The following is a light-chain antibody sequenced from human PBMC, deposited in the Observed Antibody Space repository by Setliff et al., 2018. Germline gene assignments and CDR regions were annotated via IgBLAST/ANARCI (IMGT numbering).Light chain of an antibody. Sequence: QSVPAQPPSASGSPGQSVTISCTGTSSDVGGYNRVSWYQQYPGKAPKVMIYEVTKRPSGVPDRFSGSKSGNTVSLTVSGLQAEDEGDYYCGSYAGYNNFYVFGTGTKVTVL. CDR3: GSYAGYNNFYV. CDR1: SSDVGGYNR. V-gene: IGLV2-8*01. CDR2: EVT. J-gene: IGLJ1*01.